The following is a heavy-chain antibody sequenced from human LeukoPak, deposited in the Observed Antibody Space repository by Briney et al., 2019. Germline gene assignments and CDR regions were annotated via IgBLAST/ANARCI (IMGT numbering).Heavy chain of an antibody. V-gene: IGHV4-4*09. D-gene: IGHD6-19*01. CDR1: GGSISSYY. J-gene: IGHJ6*02. CDR2: IYTSGST. CDR3: ARGRVTVTYSSGWYVDYYGMDV. Sequence: PSETLSLTCTVSGGSISSYYWSWIRQPPGKGLEWIGYIYTSGSTNYNPSLKSRVTISVDTSKNQFSLKLSSVTAADTAVYYCARGRVTVTYSSGWYVDYYGMDVWGQGTTVTVSS.